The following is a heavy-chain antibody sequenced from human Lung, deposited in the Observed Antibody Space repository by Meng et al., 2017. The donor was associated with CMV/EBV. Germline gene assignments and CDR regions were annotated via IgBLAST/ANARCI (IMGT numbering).Heavy chain of an antibody. V-gene: IGHV1-69*05. Sequence: SVXVSXKASGGTFNSYSISWVRQAPGQGLEWMGGSIPMYATVNYAQKFQGRVTITTDESASTAYMELSSLRSEDTGVYYCVRDCSVASCYDFYYYGMDVWXRGTTVTVSS. CDR2: SIPMYATV. CDR1: GGTFNSYS. J-gene: IGHJ6*02. CDR3: VRDCSVASCYDFYYYGMDV. D-gene: IGHD2-2*01.